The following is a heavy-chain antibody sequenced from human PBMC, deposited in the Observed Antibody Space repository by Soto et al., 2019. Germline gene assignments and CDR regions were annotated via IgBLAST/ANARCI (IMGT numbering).Heavy chain of an antibody. CDR3: ARVLSAGATAY. CDR1: GYSFSSYR. J-gene: IGHJ4*02. Sequence: QVQLVQSGPEVKQPGASVKVSCKAFGYSFSSYRITWVRQAPGQGLEWMGWISGHSGNTQYAQKVQGRVTLTTDSSTNTAYMGIRSLTSDDTAVYYCARVLSAGATAYWGQGSLVTVSS. CDR2: ISGHSGNT. D-gene: IGHD1-26*01. V-gene: IGHV1-18*01.